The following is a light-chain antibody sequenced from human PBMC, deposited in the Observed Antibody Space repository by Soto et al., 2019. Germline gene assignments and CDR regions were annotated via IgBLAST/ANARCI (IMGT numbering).Light chain of an antibody. CDR3: EVRSGWQWT. Sequence: EIVLTQSPATLSLSPGERATLSCRASQSLGSSLAWFQHKPGQAPRLVIYDASKKTTGVPARFSGSGSGTDLTLTISSLEPQDFAVYYCEVRSGWQWTFGQGPKVEIK. CDR2: DAS. V-gene: IGKV3-11*01. J-gene: IGKJ1*01. CDR1: QSLGSS.